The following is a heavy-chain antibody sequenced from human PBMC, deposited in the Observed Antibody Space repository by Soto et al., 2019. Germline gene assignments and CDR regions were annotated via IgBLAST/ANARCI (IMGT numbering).Heavy chain of an antibody. CDR1: GGSFSDFY. CDR2: IYNSGNT. CDR3: VGGRGRLVGFDY. D-gene: IGHD1-26*01. V-gene: IGHV4-34*01. J-gene: IGHJ4*02. Sequence: QVQLQQWGAGLLKPSETLSLTCAVNGGSFSDFYWNWIRQPPGKGLEWVGEIYNSGNTNYSPSLKSRVTISVDTSKNQFSLKLRSVTAADTAEYYCVGGRGRLVGFDYWGQGTLVTVSS.